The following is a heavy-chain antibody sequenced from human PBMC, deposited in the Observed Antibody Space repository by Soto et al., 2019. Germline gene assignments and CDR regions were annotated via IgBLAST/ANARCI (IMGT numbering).Heavy chain of an antibody. CDR1: GFTFSSYA. CDR2: ISSNGGST. Sequence: EVQLVESGGGLVQPGGSLRLSCSASGFTFSSYAMHWVRQAPGKGLEYVSAISSNGGSTYYADSVKGRFTISRDNSKNTLYLQMSSLRAEDTAVYYCVKDFVAARPHFDYWGQGTLVTVSS. J-gene: IGHJ4*02. CDR3: VKDFVAARPHFDY. V-gene: IGHV3-64D*06. D-gene: IGHD6-6*01.